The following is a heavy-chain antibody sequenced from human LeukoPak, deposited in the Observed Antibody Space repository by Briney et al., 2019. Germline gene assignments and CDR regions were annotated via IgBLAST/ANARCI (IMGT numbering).Heavy chain of an antibody. Sequence: GGSLRLSCAASGFAFTNYWMSWVRQALGKGLEWVSVIYSGGTTYYADSVKGRFTISRDNSKNTLYLQMNSLRAEDTAVYYCAKDQSYSSSWHYFDYWGQGTLVTVSS. D-gene: IGHD6-13*01. J-gene: IGHJ4*02. CDR1: GFAFTNYW. CDR3: AKDQSYSSSWHYFDY. V-gene: IGHV3-66*02. CDR2: IYSGGTT.